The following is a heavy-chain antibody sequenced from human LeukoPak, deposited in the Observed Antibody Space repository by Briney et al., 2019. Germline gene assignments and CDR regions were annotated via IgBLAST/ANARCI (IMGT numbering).Heavy chain of an antibody. CDR2: IYSGGST. CDR1: GFTVSSNY. D-gene: IGHD4-17*01. CDR3: ARENGDHPYYYYGMDV. J-gene: IGHJ6*02. Sequence: PGGSLRLSCAASGFTVSSNYMSWVRQAPGKGLEWVSVIYSGGSTCYADSVKGRFTISRDNSKNTLYLQMNSLRAEHTAVYYCARENGDHPYYYYGMDVWGQGTTVTVSS. V-gene: IGHV3-53*01.